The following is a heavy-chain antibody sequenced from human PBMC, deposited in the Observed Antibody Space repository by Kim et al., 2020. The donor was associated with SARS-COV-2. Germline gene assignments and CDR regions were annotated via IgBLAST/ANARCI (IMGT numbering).Heavy chain of an antibody. Sequence: ASVKVSCETSGYTFSNYIITWVRQAPGQGLEWMGWISASNGNTGYAQKFQGRVTMTTDTSTSTAYMDLRSLRTDDTAVYYCARGSTTLDYWGQGTLVTVSS. J-gene: IGHJ4*02. CDR1: GYTFSNYI. V-gene: IGHV1-18*01. CDR3: ARGSTTLDY. D-gene: IGHD1-26*01. CDR2: ISASNGNT.